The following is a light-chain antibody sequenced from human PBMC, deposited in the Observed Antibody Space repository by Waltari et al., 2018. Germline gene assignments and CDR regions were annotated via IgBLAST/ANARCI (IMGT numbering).Light chain of an antibody. CDR3: QQTYSTPLT. CDR1: RSITTS. Sequence: DIQMTQSPSSLSASVGDRVTITCRASRSITTSLNWYQQLPGKAPILLISAASSLQSGVPSRFSGSGSGTDFTLAISSLQAEDFATYYCQQTYSTPLTFGGGTKVEIK. J-gene: IGKJ4*01. V-gene: IGKV1-39*01. CDR2: AAS.